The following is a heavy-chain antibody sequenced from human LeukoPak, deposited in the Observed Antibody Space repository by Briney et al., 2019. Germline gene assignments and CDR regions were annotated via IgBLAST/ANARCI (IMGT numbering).Heavy chain of an antibody. J-gene: IGHJ4*02. V-gene: IGHV3-7*04. CDR1: GFTFSSYE. Sequence: GGSLRLSCAVSGFTFSSYEMNWVRQSPGKGLEWVANIKEDGSEKYYVDSVKGRFTISRDNAKNSLSLQLNSLRAEDTAVYYCARAYYYDSGNYYNPTSSFDYWGQGTLVTVSS. CDR2: IKEDGSEK. CDR3: ARAYYYDSGNYYNPTSSFDY. D-gene: IGHD3-10*01.